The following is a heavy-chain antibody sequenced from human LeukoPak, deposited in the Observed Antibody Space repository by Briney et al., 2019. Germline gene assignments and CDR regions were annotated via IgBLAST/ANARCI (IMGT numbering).Heavy chain of an antibody. D-gene: IGHD3-10*01. V-gene: IGHV3-66*01. CDR1: GFTFSSYG. Sequence: GGSLRLSCAASGFTFSSYGMSWVRQAPGKGLEWVSVIYSGGSTYYADSVKGRFTISRDNPKNTLYLQMNSLRAEDTAVYYCARDMGFDYWGQGTLVTISS. CDR3: ARDMGFDY. CDR2: IYSGGST. J-gene: IGHJ4*02.